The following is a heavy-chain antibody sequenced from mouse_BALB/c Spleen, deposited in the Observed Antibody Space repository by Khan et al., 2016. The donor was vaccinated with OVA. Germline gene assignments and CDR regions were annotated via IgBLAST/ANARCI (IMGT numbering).Heavy chain of an antibody. V-gene: IGHV5-6*01. CDR2: ISSGGDYT. CDR1: GFTFSSYS. CDR3: ASHLTGSLTY. J-gene: IGHJ3*01. Sequence: EVELVESGGDLVKPGGSLKLSCAASGFTFSSYSMSWVRQTPDKRLEWVATISSGGDYTYYPDNVKGRFTISRDNAKNTLYLQMSSLKSEDTAMYYCASHLTGSLTYGGQGTLVTVSA. D-gene: IGHD4-1*01.